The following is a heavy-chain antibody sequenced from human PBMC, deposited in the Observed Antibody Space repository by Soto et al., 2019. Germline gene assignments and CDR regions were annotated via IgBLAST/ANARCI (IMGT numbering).Heavy chain of an antibody. V-gene: IGHV1-2*02. CDR3: AKDLTRQLAYWLDP. J-gene: IGHJ5*02. Sequence: ASVKVSCKASGFSFSGYYIHWLRQAPGQGLEWMGWINAHSGGTEYAQKFQGRVTLTRDTSIATAYLTLTSLTSDDTALYYCAKDLTRQLAYWLDPWGQGTQVTVSS. CDR1: GFSFSGYY. D-gene: IGHD6-6*01. CDR2: INAHSGGT.